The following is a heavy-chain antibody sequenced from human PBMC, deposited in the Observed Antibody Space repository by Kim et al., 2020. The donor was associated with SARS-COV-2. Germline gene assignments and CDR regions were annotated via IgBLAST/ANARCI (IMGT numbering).Heavy chain of an antibody. CDR3: ARDGEGYGSGSCFDY. V-gene: IGHV3-30*04. CDR1: GFTFSSYA. Sequence: GGSLRLSCAASGFTFSSYAMHWVRQAPGKGLEWVAVISYDGSNKYYADSVKGRFTISRDNSKNTLYLQMNSLRAEDTAVYYCARDGEGYGSGSCFDYWG. D-gene: IGHD3-10*01. CDR2: ISYDGSNK. J-gene: IGHJ4*01.